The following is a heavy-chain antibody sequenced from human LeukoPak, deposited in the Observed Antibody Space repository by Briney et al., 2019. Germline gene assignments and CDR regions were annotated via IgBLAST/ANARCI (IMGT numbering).Heavy chain of an antibody. CDR3: ARDLFDY. CDR1: GFTFSSYS. Sequence: GGSLRLSCAASGFTFSSYSMKWVRQAPGKGLEWVATIKQDGSAEFYVDSVKGRFTISRDSAKNSLYLQMNSLRDDDTAVYYCARDLFDYWGQGTLVTVSS. CDR2: IKQDGSAE. V-gene: IGHV3-7*01. J-gene: IGHJ4*02.